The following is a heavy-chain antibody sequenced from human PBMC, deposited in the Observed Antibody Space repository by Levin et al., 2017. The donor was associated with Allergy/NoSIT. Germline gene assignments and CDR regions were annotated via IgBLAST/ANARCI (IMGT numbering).Heavy chain of an antibody. CDR3: ARVLDTAMPEPHTFDY. CDR1: GYTFTGYY. D-gene: IGHD5-18*01. J-gene: IGHJ4*02. CDR2: INPNSGGT. Sequence: PGASVKVSCKASGYTFTGYYMHWVRQAPGQGLEWMGWINPNSGGTNYAQKFQGRVTMTRDTSISTAYMELSRLRSDDTAVYYCARVLDTAMPEPHTFDYWGQGTLVTVSS. V-gene: IGHV1-2*02.